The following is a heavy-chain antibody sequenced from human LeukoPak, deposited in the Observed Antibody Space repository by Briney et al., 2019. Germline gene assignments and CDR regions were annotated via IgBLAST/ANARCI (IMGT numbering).Heavy chain of an antibody. CDR1: GFTFSSYA. V-gene: IGHV3-30*04. D-gene: IGHD3-16*01. CDR3: ARVLDGGDY. J-gene: IGHJ4*02. CDR2: ISYDGSNK. Sequence: PGRSLRLSCAASGFTFSSYAMHWVRQAPGKGLEWVAVISYDGSNKYYADSVKGRFTIPRDNSKNTLYLQMNSLRAEDTAVYYCARVLDGGDYWGQGTLVTVSS.